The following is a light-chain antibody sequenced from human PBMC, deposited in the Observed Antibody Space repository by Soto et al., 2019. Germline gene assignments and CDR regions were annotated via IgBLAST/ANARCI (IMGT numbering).Light chain of an antibody. J-gene: IGLJ3*02. CDR3: ASWEDSLNGWV. CDR1: SSNVGSNT. CDR2: SDG. V-gene: IGLV1-44*01. Sequence: QSVLTQPPSASGTPGQRVTISCSGSSSNVGSNTVSWYQQLPGTAPKVLIYSDGQRPSGVPARFSGSRSGSSASLAISGLQSGDEGDYYCASWEDSLNGWVIGGGTKLTVL.